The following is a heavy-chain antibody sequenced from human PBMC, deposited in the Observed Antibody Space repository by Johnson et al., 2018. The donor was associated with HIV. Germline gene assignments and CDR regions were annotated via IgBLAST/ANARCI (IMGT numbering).Heavy chain of an antibody. CDR1: GFTFDDYA. Sequence: VQLVESGGGLVQPGRSLRVSCAASGFTFDDYAMHWVRQGPGKGLEWVSAISGSGGSTYYADSVKGRFTISRDNSKNTLYLQMNSLRAEDTAVYYCAREDDYSNYGSAFDIWGQGTMVTVSS. J-gene: IGHJ3*02. D-gene: IGHD4-11*01. CDR3: AREDDYSNYGSAFDI. CDR2: ISGSGGST. V-gene: IGHV3-23*04.